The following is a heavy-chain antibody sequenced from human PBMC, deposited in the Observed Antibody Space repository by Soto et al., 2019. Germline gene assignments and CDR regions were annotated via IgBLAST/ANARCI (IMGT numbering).Heavy chain of an antibody. V-gene: IGHV3-30*18. D-gene: IGHD3-22*01. CDR1: GFTFSHFG. CDR2: ISYDGSNK. CDR3: AKDLRSSGYYYAFDI. Sequence: GWSLRLSCEASGFTFSHFGMTWVRQAPGKGLEWVAVISYDGSNKYYADSVKGRFTISRDNSKNTLYLQMNSLRAEDTAVYYCAKDLRSSGYYYAFDIWGQGTMVTVS. J-gene: IGHJ3*02.